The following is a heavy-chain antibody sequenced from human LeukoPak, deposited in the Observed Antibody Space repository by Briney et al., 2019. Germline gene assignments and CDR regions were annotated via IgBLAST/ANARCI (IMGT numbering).Heavy chain of an antibody. CDR1: GFTSFNFP. CDR3: AKDQGSGGNPYYYYGMDV. Sequence: GGSLRLSCEASGFTSFNFPMNWVRKAPGKGLEWVSHIRSDGTITYADSVKGRFTISRDNSKNTLYLQMNSLRAEDTAVYYCAKDQGSGGNPYYYYGMDVWGQGTTVTVSS. J-gene: IGHJ6*02. D-gene: IGHD2-15*01. CDR2: IRSDGTI. V-gene: IGHV3-23*01.